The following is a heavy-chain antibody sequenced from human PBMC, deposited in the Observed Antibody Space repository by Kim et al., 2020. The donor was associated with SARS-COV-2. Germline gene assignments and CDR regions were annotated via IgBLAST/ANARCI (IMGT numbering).Heavy chain of an antibody. D-gene: IGHD3-10*01. J-gene: IGHJ6*02. CDR2: INHSGST. CDR3: ASNMVRGVITNYYYYGMDV. Sequence: SETLSLTCAVYGGSFSGYYWSWIRQPPGKGLEWIGEINHSGSTNYNPSLKSRVTISVDTSKNQFSLKLSSVTAADTAVYYCASNMVRGVITNYYYYGMDVWGQGTTVTVSS. CDR1: GGSFSGYY. V-gene: IGHV4-34*01.